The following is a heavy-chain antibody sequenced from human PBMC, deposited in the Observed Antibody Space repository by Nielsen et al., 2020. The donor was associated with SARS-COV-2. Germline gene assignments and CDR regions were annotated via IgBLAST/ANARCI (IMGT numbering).Heavy chain of an antibody. CDR1: GLTLSTFW. CDR2: INPDGTSI. D-gene: IGHD3-9*01. J-gene: IGHJ4*02. Sequence: GGSLRLSCTASGLTLSTFWMHWVRQVPGKGLVWVARINPDGTSISYGDSVKGRFTISRDHAKNTLFLQMSSLRAEDTGTYYCARGDFDPDYWGQGTQVTVSS. V-gene: IGHV3-74*01. CDR3: ARGDFDPDY.